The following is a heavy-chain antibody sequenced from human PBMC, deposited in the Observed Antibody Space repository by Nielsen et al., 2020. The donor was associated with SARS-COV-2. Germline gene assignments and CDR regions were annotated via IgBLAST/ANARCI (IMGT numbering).Heavy chain of an antibody. CDR2: INPSGGST. J-gene: IGHJ3*02. D-gene: IGHD3-22*01. Sequence: ASVKVSCKASGYTFTSYYMHWVRQAPGQGLEWMGIINPSGGSTSYAQKFQGRVTMTRDTSTSTVYMELSSLRSEDTAVYYCARDHKDGSGYHWAFDIWGQGTMVTVSS. CDR1: GYTFTSYY. V-gene: IGHV1-46*01. CDR3: ARDHKDGSGYHWAFDI.